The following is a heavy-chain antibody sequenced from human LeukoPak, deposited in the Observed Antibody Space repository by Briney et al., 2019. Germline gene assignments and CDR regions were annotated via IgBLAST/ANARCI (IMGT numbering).Heavy chain of an antibody. Sequence: ASETLSLTCAVYGGSFSGYYWSWIRQPPGKGLEWIGEINHSGSTNYNPSLKSRATISVDTSKNQFSLKLSSVTAADTAVYYCARAARLAFDIWGQGTMVTVSS. J-gene: IGHJ3*02. CDR3: ARAARLAFDI. V-gene: IGHV4-34*01. D-gene: IGHD2-21*02. CDR2: INHSGST. CDR1: GGSFSGYY.